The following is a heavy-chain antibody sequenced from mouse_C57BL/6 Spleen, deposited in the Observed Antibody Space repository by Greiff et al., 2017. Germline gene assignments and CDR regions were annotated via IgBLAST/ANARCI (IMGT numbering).Heavy chain of an antibody. CDR2: ISYDGSN. Sequence: VQLKESGPGLVKPSQSLSLTCSVTGYSITSGYYWNWIRQFPGNKLEWMGYISYDGSNNYNPSLKNRISITRDTSKNQFFLKLNSVTTEDTATYYCARDHYGSRPFAYWGQGTLVTVSA. CDR1: GYSITSGYY. D-gene: IGHD1-1*01. V-gene: IGHV3-6*01. J-gene: IGHJ3*01. CDR3: ARDHYGSRPFAY.